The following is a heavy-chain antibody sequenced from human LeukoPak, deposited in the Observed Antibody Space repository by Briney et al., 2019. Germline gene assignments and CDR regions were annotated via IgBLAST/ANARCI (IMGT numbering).Heavy chain of an antibody. D-gene: IGHD4-17*01. V-gene: IGHV1-69*05. CDR1: GGTFSSYA. CDR3: AREFRTTVTIDYYYYYMDV. J-gene: IGHJ6*03. CDR2: IIPICGTA. Sequence: GSSVKVSCKASGGTFSSYAISWVRQAPGQGLERMGRIIPICGTANYAQKFQGRVTITTDESTSTAYMELSSLRSEDTAVYYCAREFRTTVTIDYYYYYMDVWGKGTTVTVSS.